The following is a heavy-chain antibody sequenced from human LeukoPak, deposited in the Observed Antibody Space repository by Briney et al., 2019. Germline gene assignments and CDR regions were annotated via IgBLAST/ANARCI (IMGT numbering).Heavy chain of an antibody. V-gene: IGHV4-59*04. CDR1: GRSISVYY. J-gene: IGHJ4*02. D-gene: IGHD6-6*01. CDR3: TSRIIAPRAVDY. CDR2: IHYWGSP. Sequence: KPSEPLSLPCTLSGRSISVYYWTWTRHPPGKAREWIGYIHYWGSPYYNRSLTSRVTMSVDKSNNQFALKLSSVTAADSGVYYCTSRIIAPRAVDYWGQGTLVTVSS.